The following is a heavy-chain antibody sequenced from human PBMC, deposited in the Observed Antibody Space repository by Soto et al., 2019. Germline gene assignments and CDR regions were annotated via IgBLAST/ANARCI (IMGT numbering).Heavy chain of an antibody. D-gene: IGHD6-19*01. V-gene: IGHV3-11*01. CDR3: ARASGGGSSAP. Sequence: QVQLVESGGGLVKPGGSLRLSCADSGFSFSDHYMIWIRQAPGKGLEWVSYISNSGSAKYYADAVKGRITISRDNAKNSWYQKRNGGRAEDRAVYYGARASGGGSSAPGGRGPLVTVSS. CDR1: GFSFSDHY. J-gene: IGHJ2*01. CDR2: ISNSGSAK.